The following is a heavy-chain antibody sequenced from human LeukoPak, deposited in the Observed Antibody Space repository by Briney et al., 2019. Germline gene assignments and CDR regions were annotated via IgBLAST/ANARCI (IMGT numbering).Heavy chain of an antibody. CDR3: ARDLAAAASSGWFDP. D-gene: IGHD6-13*01. J-gene: IGHJ5*02. Sequence: GGSLRLFCTASGFTFSTYWMHWVRQAPGKGLVWVSRINIDGSSTSYADSVKGRFTISRDNAKNTLYLQMNSLRAEDTAVYYCARDLAAAASSGWFDPWGQGTLVTVSS. CDR1: GFTFSTYW. V-gene: IGHV3-74*01. CDR2: INIDGSST.